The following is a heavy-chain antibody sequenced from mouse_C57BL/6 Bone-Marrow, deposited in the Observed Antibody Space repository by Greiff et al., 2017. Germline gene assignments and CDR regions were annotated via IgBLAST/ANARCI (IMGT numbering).Heavy chain of an antibody. CDR3: AREMYYYGSRSYWYFDV. CDR1: GYTFTSYW. CDR2: IDPSDSYT. Sequence: QVQLQQPGAELVMPGASVKLSCKASGYTFTSYWMHWVKQRPGQGLEWIGEIDPSDSYTNYNQKFKGKSTLTVDKSSSKAYMQLSSLTSEDSAVYYCAREMYYYGSRSYWYFDVWGTGTTVTVSS. V-gene: IGHV1-69*01. J-gene: IGHJ1*03. D-gene: IGHD1-1*01.